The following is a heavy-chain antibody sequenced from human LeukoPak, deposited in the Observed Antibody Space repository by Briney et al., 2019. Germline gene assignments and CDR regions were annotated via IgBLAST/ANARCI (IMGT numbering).Heavy chain of an antibody. CDR3: ARDGLRGYDY. J-gene: IGHJ4*02. CDR1: GYTLTSYY. CDR2: INPSGGST. D-gene: IGHD4-23*01. Sequence: ASVKVSCKACGYTLTSYYMHWVRQAPGQGLEWMGIINPSGGSTSYAQKFQGRVTMTRDTSTSTVYMELSSLRSEDTAVYYCARDGLRGYDYWGQGTLVTVSS. V-gene: IGHV1-46*01.